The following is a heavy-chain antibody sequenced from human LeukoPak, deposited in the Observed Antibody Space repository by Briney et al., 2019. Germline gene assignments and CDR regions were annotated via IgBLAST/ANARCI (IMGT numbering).Heavy chain of an antibody. CDR3: ARGGCSGGSCYSDWFDP. Sequence: GGSLRLSCAASGFTFSSYSMNWVRQAPGKGLEWVSSISSSSSYIYYADSVKGRFTISRDNAKNSLYLQMNSLRAEDTAVYYCARGGCSGGSCYSDWFDPWGQGTLVTVSS. CDR2: ISSSSSYI. J-gene: IGHJ5*02. V-gene: IGHV3-21*01. D-gene: IGHD2-15*01. CDR1: GFTFSSYS.